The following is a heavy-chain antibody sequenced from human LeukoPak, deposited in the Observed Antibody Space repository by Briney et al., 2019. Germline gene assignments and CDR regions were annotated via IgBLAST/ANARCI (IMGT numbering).Heavy chain of an antibody. CDR1: GFTVNSYY. D-gene: IGHD3-22*01. CDR2: IYGDGST. CDR3: ARGGSGYYWAFDC. J-gene: IGHJ4*02. Sequence: PGGSLRLSCAASGFTVNSYYMSWVRQAPGKGLEWVSLIYGDGSTSYADSVKGRFTISRDNSKKTLSLQMNSLRAEDTAMYYCARGGSGYYWAFDCWGQGTLVTVSS. V-gene: IGHV3-53*01.